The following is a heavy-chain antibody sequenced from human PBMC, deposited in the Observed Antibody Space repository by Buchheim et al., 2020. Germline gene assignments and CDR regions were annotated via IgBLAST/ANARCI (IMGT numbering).Heavy chain of an antibody. CDR1: GFTFRIHA. V-gene: IGHV3-23*01. Sequence: EVQLLESGGGLVQPGGSLRLSCAASGFTFRIHAMSWVRQAPGKGLEWVSGIAGNDGTTYYADSVKGRFTISRDTSKNTLYLKMNSLRAEDTALYYCAKYTSGWYGFFDHWGQGTL. D-gene: IGHD6-19*01. CDR2: IAGNDGTT. CDR3: AKYTSGWYGFFDH. J-gene: IGHJ4*02.